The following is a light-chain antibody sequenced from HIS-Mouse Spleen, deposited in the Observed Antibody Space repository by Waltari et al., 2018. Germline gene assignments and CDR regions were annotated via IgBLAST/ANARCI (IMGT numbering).Light chain of an antibody. J-gene: IGKJ1*01. V-gene: IGKV1-8*01. Sequence: AIRMTQSPSSFSASTGYRVTITCRASQGISSYLAWYQQKPGKAPKLLIYAASTLQSGVPSRFSGSGSGTDFTLTISSLQPDDFATYYCQQYNSYWTFGQGTKVEIK. CDR2: AAS. CDR3: QQYNSYWT. CDR1: QGISSY.